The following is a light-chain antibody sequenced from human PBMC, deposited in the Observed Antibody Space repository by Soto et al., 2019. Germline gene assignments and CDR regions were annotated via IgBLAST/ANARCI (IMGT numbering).Light chain of an antibody. V-gene: IGLV1-47*01. J-gene: IGLJ2*01. CDR1: SSNIGSNS. CDR3: AAWDDSLSGRV. Sequence: QPVLTHPPSASGTPGQRVTISCSGSSSNIGSNSVFWYQQLPGTAPKVLIYRNNQRPSGVPDRFSGSKSDTSASLAISGLRSEDEADYYCAAWDDSLSGRVFGGGTKLTVL. CDR2: RNN.